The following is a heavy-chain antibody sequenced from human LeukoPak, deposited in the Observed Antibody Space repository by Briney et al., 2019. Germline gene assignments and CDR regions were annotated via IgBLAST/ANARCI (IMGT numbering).Heavy chain of an antibody. J-gene: IGHJ5*02. Sequence: SETLSLTCAVYGGSFSGYYWSWIRQPPGKGLEWIGEINHSGSTNYNPSLKSRVTISVDTSKNQFSLKLSSVTAADTAVYYCARVVVVVPAAIPVRDWFDPWGQGTLVTVSS. CDR2: INHSGST. D-gene: IGHD2-2*01. CDR1: GGSFSGYY. CDR3: ARVVVVVPAAIPVRDWFDP. V-gene: IGHV4-34*01.